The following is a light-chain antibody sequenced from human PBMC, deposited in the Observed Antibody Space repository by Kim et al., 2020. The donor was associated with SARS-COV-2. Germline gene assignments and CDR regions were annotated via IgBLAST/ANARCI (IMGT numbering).Light chain of an antibody. CDR3: QVWDSTSDHYV. V-gene: IGLV3-21*01. CDR1: NIGTKG. J-gene: IGLJ1*01. CDR2: YDN. Sequence: PGKPATITGEGTNIGTKGVHRYQPKPGLAPVLVICYDNDRPSGIPERFSGSNSGNTATLTIYRVEAGDEADYYCQVWDSTSDHYVFGTGTQLTVL.